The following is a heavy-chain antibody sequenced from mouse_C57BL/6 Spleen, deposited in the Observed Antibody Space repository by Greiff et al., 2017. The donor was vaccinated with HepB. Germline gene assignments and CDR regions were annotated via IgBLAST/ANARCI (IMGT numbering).Heavy chain of an antibody. CDR1: GYTFTSYG. Sequence: QVQLQQSGAELVRPGASVKLSCKASGYTFTSYGISWVKQRTGQGLEWIGEIYPRSGNTYYNEKFKGKATLTADKSSSTAYMELRSLTSEDSAVYFYAISYGSSGGDYWGQGTTLTVSS. D-gene: IGHD1-1*01. CDR2: IYPRSGNT. CDR3: AISYGSSGGDY. J-gene: IGHJ2*01. V-gene: IGHV1-81*01.